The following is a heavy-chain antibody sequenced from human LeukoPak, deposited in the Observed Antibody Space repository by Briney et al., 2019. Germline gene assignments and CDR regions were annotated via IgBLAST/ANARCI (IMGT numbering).Heavy chain of an antibody. CDR2: IYHSGST. Sequence: SETLSLTCAVSGGSISSSNWWSWVRQPPGKGLEWIGEIYHSGSTYYNPSLKSRVTISVDTSKNQFSLKLSSVTAADTAMYYCARHVDSSGYYTTAVDYWGQGTLVTVSS. J-gene: IGHJ4*02. CDR3: ARHVDSSGYYTTAVDY. CDR1: GGSISSSNW. V-gene: IGHV4-4*02. D-gene: IGHD3-22*01.